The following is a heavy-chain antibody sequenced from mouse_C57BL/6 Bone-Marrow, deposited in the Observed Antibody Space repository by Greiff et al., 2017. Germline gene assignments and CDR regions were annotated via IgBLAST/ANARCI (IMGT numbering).Heavy chain of an antibody. CDR3: ARRNWGGAWFAY. V-gene: IGHV1-50*01. Sequence: QVQLQQPGAELVKPGASVTLSCKASGYTFTSYWMQWVKQRPGQGLEWIGEIDPSDSYPNYNQKFKGKATLTVDTSSSTAYMQLSSLTSEDSAVYYCARRNWGGAWFAYGGQGTLVTVSA. J-gene: IGHJ3*01. D-gene: IGHD4-1*01. CDR2: IDPSDSYP. CDR1: GYTFTSYW.